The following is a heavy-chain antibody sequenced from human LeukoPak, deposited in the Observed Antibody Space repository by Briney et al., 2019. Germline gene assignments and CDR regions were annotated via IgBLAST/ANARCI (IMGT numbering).Heavy chain of an antibody. CDR2: ITTGRGET. CDR3: ARGGKQWRGGNYFDS. V-gene: IGHV1-3*03. Sequence: GASVKVSCKASGYTFTDYALHWVRQAPGQSLEWMGWITTGRGETRYSQEFQRRITFTRDTSASTVYMYLSDRRSEDTAVYYCARGGKQWRGGNYFDSWGQGTLVAVSS. D-gene: IGHD6-19*01. CDR1: GYTFTDYA. J-gene: IGHJ4*02.